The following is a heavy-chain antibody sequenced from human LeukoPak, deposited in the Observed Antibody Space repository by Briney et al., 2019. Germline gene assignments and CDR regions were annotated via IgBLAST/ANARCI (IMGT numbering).Heavy chain of an antibody. Sequence: GGSLRLSCAVSGFTFSSDWMHWVRQAPGQGLVWVSRINPAGSSTNYADSVKGRFTISRDNAMNTLYLHLNSLRAEDTAVYYCARGVRGSYGTDLWGQGTLVTVSS. D-gene: IGHD1-26*01. CDR1: GFTFSSDW. V-gene: IGHV3-74*01. CDR2: INPAGSST. J-gene: IGHJ5*02. CDR3: ARGVRGSYGTDL.